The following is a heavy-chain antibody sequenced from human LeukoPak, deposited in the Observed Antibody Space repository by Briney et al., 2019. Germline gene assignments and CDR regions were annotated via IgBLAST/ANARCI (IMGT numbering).Heavy chain of an antibody. CDR1: GYTFNDYY. CDR3: ARIPVTSYGDFDN. V-gene: IGHV1-2*02. J-gene: IGHJ4*02. CDR2: INAKSGGT. Sequence: ASVKVSCKASGYTFNDYYMHWVRQAPGQGLQWMGWINAKSGGTTIAQNFQGRVTMTRDTSVSTAYMELSSLKSDDTAIFYCARIPVTSYGDFDNWGKGTLVTVSS. D-gene: IGHD2/OR15-2a*01.